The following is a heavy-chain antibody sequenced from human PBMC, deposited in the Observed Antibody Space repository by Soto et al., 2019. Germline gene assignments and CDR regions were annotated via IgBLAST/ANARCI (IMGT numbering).Heavy chain of an antibody. CDR3: TTEEFTLGGVIDNYYYYGMDV. V-gene: IGHV3-15*01. CDR2: IKSKTDGGTT. Sequence: GGSLRLSCAASGFTFSNAWMSWVRQAPGKGLEWVGRIKSKTDGGTTDYAAPVKGRFTISRDDSKNTLYLQMNSLKTEDTAVYYCTTEEFTLGGVIDNYYYYGMDVWGQGTTVTVSS. J-gene: IGHJ6*02. D-gene: IGHD3-16*02. CDR1: GFTFSNAW.